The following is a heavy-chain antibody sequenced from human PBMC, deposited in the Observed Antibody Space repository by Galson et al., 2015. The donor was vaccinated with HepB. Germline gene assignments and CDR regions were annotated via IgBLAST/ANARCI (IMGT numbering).Heavy chain of an antibody. V-gene: IGHV4-34*01. CDR2: INHSETT. J-gene: IGHJ6*02. CDR1: GGPFNGYY. Sequence: LSLTCSVNGGPFNGYYWSWIRQPPGKGLEWIGEINHSETTNYNPSLKSRVTISVDTSKSQFSLRLASVTASDTAVYYCARRSTKYYYYYYGMDVWGQGTTVIVS. CDR3: ARRSTKYYYYYYGMDV.